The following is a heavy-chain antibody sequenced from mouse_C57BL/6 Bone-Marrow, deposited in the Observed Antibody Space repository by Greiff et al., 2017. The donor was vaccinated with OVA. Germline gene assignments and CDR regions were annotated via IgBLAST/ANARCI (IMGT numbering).Heavy chain of an antibody. CDR3: AREPDYSNSWFAY. CDR2: IYPRSGNT. CDR1: GYTFTSYG. Sequence: QVQLQQSGAELARPGASVKLSCKASGYTFTSYGISWVKQRTGQGLEWIGEIYPRSGNTSYNEKFKGKATLTADKSSSTAYMELRSLTSEDSAVYCGAREPDYSNSWFAYWGQGTLVTVSA. J-gene: IGHJ3*01. D-gene: IGHD2-5*01. V-gene: IGHV1-81*01.